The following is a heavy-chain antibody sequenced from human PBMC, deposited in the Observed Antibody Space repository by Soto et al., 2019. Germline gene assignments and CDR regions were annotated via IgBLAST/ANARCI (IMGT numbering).Heavy chain of an antibody. J-gene: IGHJ3*02. V-gene: IGHV3-30-3*01. CDR3: ARDPNYDILTGYYRQGDAFDI. CDR2: ISYDGSNK. CDR1: GFTFSHYA. D-gene: IGHD3-9*01. Sequence: PGGSLRLSCAASGFTFSHYAMHWVRQAPGKGLEWVAVISYDGSNKYSADSLKGLFTVSRDSSKNTLYLQMISLRAEDTAVYYCARDPNYDILTGYYRQGDAFDIWGQGTMVTVSS.